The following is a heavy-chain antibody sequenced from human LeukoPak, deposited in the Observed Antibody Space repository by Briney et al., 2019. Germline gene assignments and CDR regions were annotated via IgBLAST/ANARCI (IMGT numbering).Heavy chain of an antibody. CDR3: ARAPLPHGKSCFDH. J-gene: IGHJ4*02. V-gene: IGHV4-31*03. CDR1: GDSINNGNYY. Sequence: SQTLSLTCTVSGDSINNGNYYWSWIRQHPGRGLEWIGYIYYSGYTHYNPSLKSRVTISVDTSKNQFSLNLSSVTAADTAIYYCARAPLPHGKSCFDHWGQGTLVTVSS. CDR2: IYYSGYT.